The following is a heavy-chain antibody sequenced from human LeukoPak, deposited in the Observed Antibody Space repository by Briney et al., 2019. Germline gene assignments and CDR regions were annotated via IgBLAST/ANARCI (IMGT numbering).Heavy chain of an antibody. V-gene: IGHV3-23*01. CDR3: AKMYSSGWHFDY. CDR2: IGGSGGST. CDR1: GFTFSSYA. Sequence: GGSLRLSCAASGFTFSSYAMNWVRQAPGKGLEWVSGIGGSGGSTYYADSVKGRFTISRDNSKNTLYLQMTSLRAEDTAVYYCAKMYSSGWHFDYWGQGTLVTVSS. J-gene: IGHJ4*02. D-gene: IGHD6-19*01.